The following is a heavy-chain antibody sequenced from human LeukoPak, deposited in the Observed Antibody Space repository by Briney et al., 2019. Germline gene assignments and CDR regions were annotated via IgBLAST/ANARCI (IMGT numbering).Heavy chain of an antibody. CDR1: GGXISSGDYY. V-gene: IGHV4-31*03. Sequence: SETLSLTCTVSGGXISSGDYYWSWIRQHPGMGLEWIGYIYYSGSTYYNPSLKSRLTISVDTSKNQFSLKLSSVTAADTAVYYCAREGRRGLRDYYFDYWGQGTLVTVSS. CDR2: IYYSGST. J-gene: IGHJ4*02. CDR3: AREGRRGLRDYYFDY. D-gene: IGHD2-15*01.